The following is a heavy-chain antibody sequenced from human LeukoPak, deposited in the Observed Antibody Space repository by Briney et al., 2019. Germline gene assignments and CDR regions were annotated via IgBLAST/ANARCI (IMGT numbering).Heavy chain of an antibody. V-gene: IGHV1-69*06. J-gene: IGHJ3*01. CDR2: IAPISVTP. D-gene: IGHD3-10*01. CDR1: GGTFTHFV. Sequence: GASVKVSCKASGGTFTHFVISWLRQAPGQGLEWMGGIAPISVTPVYAQKFQDRVNITADTSTNTAYMEMSSLTSEDTAMYYCAREGEYYAESGNLIDAADVWGQGTMVIVSA. CDR3: AREGEYYAESGNLIDAADV.